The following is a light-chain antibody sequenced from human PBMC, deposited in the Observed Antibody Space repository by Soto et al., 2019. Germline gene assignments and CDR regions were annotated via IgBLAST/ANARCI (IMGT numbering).Light chain of an antibody. CDR3: QQSYRSPQT. J-gene: IGKJ1*01. V-gene: IGKV1-39*01. CDR1: QSISSN. CDR2: AAS. Sequence: DIQMTQSPSSLSASVGDRVTITCRASQSISSNLNWYQQKPGKVPKLLIYAASSLQGGVPSRFSGSGSGTDFTLTISSLQPEDFATYYCQQSYRSPQTFGQGTKVDIK.